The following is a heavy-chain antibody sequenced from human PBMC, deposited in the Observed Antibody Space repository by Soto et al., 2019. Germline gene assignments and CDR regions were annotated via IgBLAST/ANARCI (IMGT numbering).Heavy chain of an antibody. V-gene: IGHV3-48*01. CDR2: ISSSSRGI. CDR1: GFTFSSYS. D-gene: IGHD3-3*02. CDR3: ARDHLYAFDI. Sequence: GGSLRLSCAASGFTFSSYSMNWVRQAPGKGLEWVSYISSSSRGIYYADSVKGRFTISRDNAKNSLHLQMNSLRAEDTAVYYCARDHLYAFDIWGQGTVVTVSS. J-gene: IGHJ3*02.